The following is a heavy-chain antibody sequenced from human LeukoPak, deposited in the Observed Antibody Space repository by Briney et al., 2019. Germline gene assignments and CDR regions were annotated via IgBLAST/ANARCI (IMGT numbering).Heavy chain of an antibody. CDR3: ARASLLRGGYDSSD. J-gene: IGHJ4*02. Sequence: GASVKVSCKASGYTFTGYYMHWVRQAPGQGLEWMGWINPNSGGTNYAQKFQGRVTMTRDTSISTAYMELSSLRSEDTAVYYCARASLLRGGYDSSDWGQGTLVTVSS. D-gene: IGHD3-22*01. V-gene: IGHV1-2*02. CDR2: INPNSGGT. CDR1: GYTFTGYY.